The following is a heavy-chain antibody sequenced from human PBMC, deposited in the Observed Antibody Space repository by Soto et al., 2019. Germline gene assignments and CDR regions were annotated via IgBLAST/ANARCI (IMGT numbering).Heavy chain of an antibody. CDR1: GESFSGYY. D-gene: IGHD3-10*01. Sequence: PSENLSLTCAVYGESFSGYYWSWIRQPPGKGLEWIGEINHSGSTNYNPSLKSRVTISVDTSKNQFSLKLSSVTAADTAVYYCAREWFVELLYGYYYYVMAVWGRGTTVTVSS. CDR3: AREWFVELLYGYYYYVMAV. V-gene: IGHV4-34*01. CDR2: INHSGST. J-gene: IGHJ6*02.